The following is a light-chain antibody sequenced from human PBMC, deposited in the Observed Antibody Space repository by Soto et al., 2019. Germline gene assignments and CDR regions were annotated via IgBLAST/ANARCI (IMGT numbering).Light chain of an antibody. CDR2: EVR. CDR3: GSYTYSSLV. CDR1: ASDIGDNNY. J-gene: IGLJ2*01. Sequence: QSVLTQPASVSGSLGQSITISCTGTASDIGDNNYVSWYQHHPGKAPKLIIFEVRFRPSGVSSRFSGSKSGDTASLTISGIQAEDEADYYCGSYTYSSLVFGGGTKLTVL. V-gene: IGLV2-14*01.